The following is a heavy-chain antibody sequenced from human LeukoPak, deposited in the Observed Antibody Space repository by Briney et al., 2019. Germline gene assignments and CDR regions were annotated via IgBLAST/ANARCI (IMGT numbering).Heavy chain of an antibody. D-gene: IGHD3-10*01. Sequence: PGGSLRLSCVASGFSVSTSYMNWVRQPPGRGLEWVSVIYSGGNTYYTDSVKGRSIISRDNSKNTIDLRMNSLRAEDTAVYYCARDQREFDAFDIWGPGTMVTVSS. J-gene: IGHJ3*02. CDR1: GFSVSTSY. CDR3: ARDQREFDAFDI. V-gene: IGHV3-53*01. CDR2: IYSGGNT.